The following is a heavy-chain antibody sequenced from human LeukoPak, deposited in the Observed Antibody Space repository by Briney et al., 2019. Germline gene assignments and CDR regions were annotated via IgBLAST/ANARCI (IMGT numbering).Heavy chain of an antibody. V-gene: IGHV1-2*02. D-gene: IGHD3-22*01. J-gene: IGHJ4*02. CDR2: INPNSGGT. CDR1: GYTSTGYY. CDR3: ARHPPYYDSSGYYDDY. Sequence: ASVKVSCKASGYTSTGYYMHWVRQAPGQGLEWMGWINPNSGGTNYAQKFQGRVTMTRDTSISTAYMELSRLRSDDTAVYYCARHPPYYDSSGYYDDYWGQGTLVTVSS.